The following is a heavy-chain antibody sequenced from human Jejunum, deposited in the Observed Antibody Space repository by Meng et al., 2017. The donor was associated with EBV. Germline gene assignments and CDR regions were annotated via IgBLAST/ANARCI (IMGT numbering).Heavy chain of an antibody. Sequence: EVQLVAAGGGLVQSGGSLRLSCVASGFRFSTAWMNWVRQAPGKGLEWVGRIKSTNDGGAIDYAAPGKGRFTISRDDSKNTLYLQMNSLQTEDTAVYYCTTDWGAVVRFDYWGQGALVTVAS. V-gene: IGHV3-15*01. CDR3: TTDWGAVVRFDY. J-gene: IGHJ4*02. D-gene: IGHD3-10*01. CDR1: GFRFSTAW. CDR2: IKSTNDGGAI.